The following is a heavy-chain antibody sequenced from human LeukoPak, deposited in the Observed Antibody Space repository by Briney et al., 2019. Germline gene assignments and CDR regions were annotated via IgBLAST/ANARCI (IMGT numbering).Heavy chain of an antibody. CDR3: ARDHYGGNSDY. D-gene: IGHD4-23*01. Sequence: GGSLRLSCAASGFSFSSYWMHWVRQAPGKGLVWVSRINTDGSTTYYADSVKGRFTISRDNAKNTLYLQMTSLSAEDTAVYYCARDHYGGNSDYWGQGTLATVSS. CDR1: GFSFSSYW. CDR2: INTDGSTT. V-gene: IGHV3-74*01. J-gene: IGHJ4*02.